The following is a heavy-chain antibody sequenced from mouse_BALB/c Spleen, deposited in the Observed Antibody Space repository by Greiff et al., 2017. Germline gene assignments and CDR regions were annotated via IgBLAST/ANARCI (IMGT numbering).Heavy chain of an antibody. V-gene: IGHV7-3*02. J-gene: IGHJ4*01. CDR2: IRNKANGYTT. Sequence: EVKLVESGGGLVQPGGSLRLSCATSGFTFTDYYMSWVRQPPGKALEWLGFIRNKANGYTTEYSASVKGRFTISIDNSQSILYLQMNTLRAEDSATYYCASVGYAMDYWGQGTSVTVSS. CDR3: ASVGYAMDY. CDR1: GFTFTDYY.